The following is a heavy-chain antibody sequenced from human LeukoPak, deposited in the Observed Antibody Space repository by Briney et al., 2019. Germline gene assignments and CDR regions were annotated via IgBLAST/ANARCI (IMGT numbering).Heavy chain of an antibody. V-gene: IGHV3-23*01. CDR2: FSESGGNT. CDR3: ARGLGYSYGYGIDY. J-gene: IGHJ4*02. CDR1: GFTFSNYA. Sequence: PGGSLRLSCAASGFTFSNYALSWVRQAPGKGLEWVSTFSESGGNTYYADSVEGRFTISRDNSKNTLYLQMNSLRAEDTAVYSCARGLGYSYGYGIDYWGQGTLVIASS. D-gene: IGHD5-18*01.